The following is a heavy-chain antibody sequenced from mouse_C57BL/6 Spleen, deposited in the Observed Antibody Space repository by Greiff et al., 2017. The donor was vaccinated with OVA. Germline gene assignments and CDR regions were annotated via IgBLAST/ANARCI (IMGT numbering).Heavy chain of an antibody. CDR3: ARSAHCYCRGYYAMDF. CDR2: IYPRDGST. V-gene: IGHV1-85*01. J-gene: IGHJ4*01. D-gene: IGHD2-14*01. CDR1: GYTFTSYD. Sequence: QVQLQQSGPELVKPGASVKLSCKASGYTFTSYDINWVKQRPGQGLEWIGWIYPRDGSTKYNAKFKGKATLTVDTSSSPAIMELHSLTSYESAVYCCARSAHCYCRGYYAMDFWGQGTSVTVSS.